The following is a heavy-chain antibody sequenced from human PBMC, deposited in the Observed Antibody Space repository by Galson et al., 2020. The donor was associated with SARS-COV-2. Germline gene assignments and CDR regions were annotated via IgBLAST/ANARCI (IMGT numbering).Heavy chain of an antibody. D-gene: IGHD3-3*01. CDR2: IDTSDSYT. Sequence: HGESLKISCKGSGYSFTSYWISWVRQMPGKGLEWMGRIDTSDSYTNYSPSFQGHVTISADKSISTAYLQWSSLKASDTAMYYCARHLRVYTQGFDYWGQGTLVTVSS. J-gene: IGHJ4*02. V-gene: IGHV5-10-1*01. CDR3: ARHLRVYTQGFDY. CDR1: GYSFTSYW.